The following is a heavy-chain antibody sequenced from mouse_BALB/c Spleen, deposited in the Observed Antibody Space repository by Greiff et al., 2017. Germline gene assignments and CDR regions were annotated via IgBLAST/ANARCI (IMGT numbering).Heavy chain of an antibody. CDR3: GRDGSSFTYAMDY. CDR2: ISTYYGDA. V-gene: IGHV1S137*01. J-gene: IGHJ4*01. CDR1: GYTFTDYA. Sequence: QVQLQQSGAELVRPGVSVKISCKGSGYTFTDYAMHWVKQSHAKSLEWIGVISTYYGDASYNQKFKGKATMTVDKSSSTAYMELARLTSEDSAIYYCGRDGSSFTYAMDYWGQGTSVTVSS. D-gene: IGHD1-1*01.